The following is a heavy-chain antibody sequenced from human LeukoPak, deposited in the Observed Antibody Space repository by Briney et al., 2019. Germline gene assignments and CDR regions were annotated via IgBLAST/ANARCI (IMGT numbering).Heavy chain of an antibody. V-gene: IGHV3-9*01. CDR1: GFTFDDYA. Sequence: GRSLRLSCAASGFTFDDYAMHWVRQAPGKGLEWASGISWNSGSIGYADSVKGRFTISRDNAKNSLYLQMNSLRAEDTALYYCAKGRRYDNYDILTGNWFDPWGQGTLVTVSS. CDR2: ISWNSGSI. J-gene: IGHJ5*02. D-gene: IGHD3-9*01. CDR3: AKGRRYDNYDILTGNWFDP.